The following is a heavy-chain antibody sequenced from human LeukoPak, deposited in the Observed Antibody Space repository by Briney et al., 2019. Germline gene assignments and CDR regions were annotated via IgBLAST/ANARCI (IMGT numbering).Heavy chain of an antibody. CDR3: ARMPSSLLWFGESNNWFDP. D-gene: IGHD3-10*01. J-gene: IGHJ5*02. CDR2: ISAYNGNT. V-gene: IGHV1-18*01. Sequence: ASVTVSCKASGYTFPSFGISWVRQAPGQGLEGMGWISAYNGNTNYAQKLQGRVTMTTDTSTSTAYMELRSLRSDDTAVYYCARMPSSLLWFGESNNWFDPWGQGTLVTVSS. CDR1: GYTFPSFG.